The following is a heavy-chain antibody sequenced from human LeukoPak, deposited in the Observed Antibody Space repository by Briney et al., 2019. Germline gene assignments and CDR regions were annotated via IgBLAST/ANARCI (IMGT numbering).Heavy chain of an antibody. CDR3: ARDLCSGGSCYGKTFDY. CDR2: ISSSSSYI. CDR1: GFTFSSYS. V-gene: IGHV3-21*01. D-gene: IGHD2-15*01. J-gene: IGHJ4*02. Sequence: PGGSLRLSCAASGFTFSSYSMNWVRQAPGKGLEWVSSISSSSSYIYYADSVKGRFTISRDNAKNSLYLQMNSLRAEDTAVYYCARDLCSGGSCYGKTFDYWGQGTLVTVSS.